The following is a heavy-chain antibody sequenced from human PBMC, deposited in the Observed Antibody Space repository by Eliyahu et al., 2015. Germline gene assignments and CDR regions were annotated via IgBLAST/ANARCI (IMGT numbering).Heavy chain of an antibody. CDR1: GFTFSSFD. Sequence: QVQLVESGGGVVQPGGSLRLSCAASGFTFSSFDMHWVRQAPGKGLEWVAVIWYDGSKKYYGDSVKGRFTISRDKSKNTLYLEMNTLRAEDTAVYYCARAVDCSGRRCQPSGFDYWGQGTLVTVSS. J-gene: IGHJ4*02. CDR3: ARAVDCSGRRCQPSGFDY. V-gene: IGHV3-33*01. CDR2: IWYDGSKK. D-gene: IGHD2-15*01.